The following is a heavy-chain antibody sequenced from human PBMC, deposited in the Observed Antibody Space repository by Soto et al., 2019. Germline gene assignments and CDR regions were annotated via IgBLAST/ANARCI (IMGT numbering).Heavy chain of an antibody. CDR1: GYTFTSYW. Sequence: KISCKGSGYTFTSYWIAWVRQATGQGLEWMGWMNPNSGNTGYAQKFQGRVTMTRNTSISTAYMELSSLRSEDTAVYYCARGNYDFWSGYSPLNYYGMDVWGQGTTVTVSS. CDR3: ARGNYDFWSGYSPLNYYGMDV. CDR2: MNPNSGNT. D-gene: IGHD3-3*01. V-gene: IGHV1-8*02. J-gene: IGHJ6*02.